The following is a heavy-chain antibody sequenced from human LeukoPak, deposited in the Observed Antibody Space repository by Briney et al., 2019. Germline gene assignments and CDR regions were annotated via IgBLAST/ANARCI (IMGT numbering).Heavy chain of an antibody. CDR1: TDSFSDYF. CDR3: ARGYYYMDV. Sequence: RSETLSLTCAVYTDSFSDYFWSWIRQSLGKGLEWIGEINHREYTNYNPSLRSRVTISVDTAKKQFSLKLGSVTAADTAVYYCARGYYYMDVWDKGAEVTVSS. CDR2: INHREYT. V-gene: IGHV4-34*01. J-gene: IGHJ6*03.